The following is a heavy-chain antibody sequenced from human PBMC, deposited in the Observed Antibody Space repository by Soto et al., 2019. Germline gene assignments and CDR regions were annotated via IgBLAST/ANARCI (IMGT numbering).Heavy chain of an antibody. CDR2: VDPEDDET. Sequence: EVQLLQSGAEVKKPGTTVTISCKVSGYSFTDHYVHWVQQAPGKGLEWMGLVDPEDDETVYAEKFKGRAPICANRSTDTSNREVSGRRCEDRAWFYSAREGKPRIVGVGTWFAPGGRGPLFTAS. D-gene: IGHD1-26*01. J-gene: IGHJ5*02. CDR3: AREGKPRIVGVGTWFAP. CDR1: GYSFTDHY. V-gene: IGHV1-69-2*01.